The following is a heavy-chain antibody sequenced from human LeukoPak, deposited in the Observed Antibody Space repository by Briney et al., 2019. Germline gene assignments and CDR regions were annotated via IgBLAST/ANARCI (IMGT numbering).Heavy chain of an antibody. J-gene: IGHJ3*02. D-gene: IGHD6-19*01. Sequence: GGPLRLSCAASGFTFSSYSMNWVRQAPGKGLEWVSSISSSSSYIYYADSVKGRFTISRDNAKNSLYLQMNSLRAEDTAVYYCARDRQWLTDAFDIWGQGTMVTVSS. CDR2: ISSSSSYI. CDR1: GFTFSSYS. V-gene: IGHV3-21*01. CDR3: ARDRQWLTDAFDI.